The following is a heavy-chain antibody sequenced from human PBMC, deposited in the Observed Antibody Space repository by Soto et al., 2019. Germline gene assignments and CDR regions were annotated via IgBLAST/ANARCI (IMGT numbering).Heavy chain of an antibody. D-gene: IGHD3-10*01. V-gene: IGHV4-59*08. Sequence: PSETLSLTCTVSGGSISSYYWSWIRQPPGKGLEWIGYIYYSGSTNYNPSLKSRVTISVDTSKNQFSLKLSSVTAADTAVYYCARRCGGDFDIWGQGTMVTVSS. CDR3: ARRCGGDFDI. CDR2: IYYSGST. J-gene: IGHJ3*02. CDR1: GGSISSYY.